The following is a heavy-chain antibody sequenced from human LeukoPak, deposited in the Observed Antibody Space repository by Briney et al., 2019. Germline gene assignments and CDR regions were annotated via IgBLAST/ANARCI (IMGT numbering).Heavy chain of an antibody. J-gene: IGHJ4*02. CDR2: IYYSGST. D-gene: IGHD2-8*01. Sequence: SETLSLTCTVSGGSISSSSYYWGWIRQPPGKGLEWIGSIYYSGSTYYNPSLKSRVTISVDTSKNQFSLKLSSVTAADTAVCYCARHQRFNGAFDYRGQGTLVTVSS. V-gene: IGHV4-39*01. CDR1: GGSISSSSYY. CDR3: ARHQRFNGAFDY.